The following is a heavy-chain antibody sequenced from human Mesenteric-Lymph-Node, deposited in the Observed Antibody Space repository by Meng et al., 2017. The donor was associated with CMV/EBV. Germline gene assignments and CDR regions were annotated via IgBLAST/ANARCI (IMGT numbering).Heavy chain of an antibody. CDR1: GFTFSDYY. CDR3: ARNNDYGGQLYGMDV. Sequence: GESLKISCVASGFTFSDYYMSWIRQAPGKGLEWVSYISGSGRIKYNAGSVKGRFSISRDNAKNSLSLQMDSLRVEDTAMYYCARNNDYGGQLYGMDVWGQGTTVTVSS. V-gene: IGHV3-11*04. D-gene: IGHD4-23*01. CDR2: ISGSGRIK. J-gene: IGHJ6*02.